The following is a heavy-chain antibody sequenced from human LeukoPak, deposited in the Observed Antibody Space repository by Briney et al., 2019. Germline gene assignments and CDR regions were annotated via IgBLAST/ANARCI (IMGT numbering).Heavy chain of an antibody. CDR3: ARISRGYCSSTSCHILEWNWFDP. V-gene: IGHV1-2*02. J-gene: IGHJ5*02. CDR1: GYTFTGYY. CDR2: INPNSGGT. Sequence: ASVKVSCKASGYTFTGYYMHWVRQAPGQGLEWMGWINPNSGGTNYAQKFQGRVTMTRDTSISTAYMELSGLRSDDTAVYYCARISRGYCSSTSCHILEWNWFDPWGQGTLVTVSS. D-gene: IGHD2-2*02.